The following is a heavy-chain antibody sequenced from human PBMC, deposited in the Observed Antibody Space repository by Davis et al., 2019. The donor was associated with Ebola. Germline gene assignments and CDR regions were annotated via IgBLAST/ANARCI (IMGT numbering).Heavy chain of an antibody. CDR3: CRWPYYYYYGMDV. Sequence: MPSETLSLTCAVYGGSFSGYFWSWIRQPPGKGLEWIGEINHSGSTNYNPSLKSRVTISVDTSKNQFSLKLSSVTAADTAVYYCCRWPYYYYYGMDVWGQGTLVTVSS. V-gene: IGHV4-34*01. J-gene: IGHJ6*02. CDR2: INHSGST. D-gene: IGHD4-23*01. CDR1: GGSFSGYF.